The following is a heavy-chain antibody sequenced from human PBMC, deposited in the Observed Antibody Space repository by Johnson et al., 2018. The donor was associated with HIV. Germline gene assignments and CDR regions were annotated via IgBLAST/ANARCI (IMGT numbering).Heavy chain of an antibody. J-gene: IGHJ3*02. CDR3: SRDALSWELPYAFDI. D-gene: IGHD1-26*01. V-gene: IGHV3-30*09. CDR1: GFTFSSYA. Sequence: QVQLVESGGGVVQPGRSLRLSCAASGFTFSSYAMHWVRQAPGKGLDWVAVISDDGSNEYYADSVKGRFAISRDNYKNTLYLQRNSLRAEDTAVYYCSRDALSWELPYAFDIWGQGTMVTVS. CDR2: ISDDGSNE.